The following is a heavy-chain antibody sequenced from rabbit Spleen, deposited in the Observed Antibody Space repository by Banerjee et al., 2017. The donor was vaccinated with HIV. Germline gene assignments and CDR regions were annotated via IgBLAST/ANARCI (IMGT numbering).Heavy chain of an antibody. CDR3: ARSGHVGGDYIWDL. V-gene: IGHV1S45*01. D-gene: IGHD1-1*01. Sequence: QEQLEESGGGLVKPEGSLTLTCTASGFTISSYYYMCWVRQAPGKGLEWIGCIYVGRGSTHYANWAKGRVTMYKTSSTTVTLQLTSLTAADTATYFCARSGHVGGDYIWDLWGPGTLVTVS. CDR2: IYVGRGST. CDR1: GFTISSYYY. J-gene: IGHJ4*01.